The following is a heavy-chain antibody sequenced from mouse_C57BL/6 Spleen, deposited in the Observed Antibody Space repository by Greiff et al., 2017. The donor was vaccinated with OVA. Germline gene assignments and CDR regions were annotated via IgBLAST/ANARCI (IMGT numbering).Heavy chain of an antibody. CDR2: IYWDDDK. CDR3: ARRFYYDYDDWYFDV. J-gene: IGHJ1*03. CDR1: GFSLSTSGMG. Sequence: QVQLKESGPGILQSSQTLSLTCSFSGFSLSTSGMGVSWIRQPSGKGLEWLAHIYWDDDKRYNPSLKSRPTISKDTSRNQVFLKITSVYTADTATDYCARRFYYDYDDWYFDVWGTGTTVTVSS. V-gene: IGHV8-12*01. D-gene: IGHD2-4*01.